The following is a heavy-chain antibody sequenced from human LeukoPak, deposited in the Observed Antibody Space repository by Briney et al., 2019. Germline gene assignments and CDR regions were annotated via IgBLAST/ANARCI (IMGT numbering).Heavy chain of an antibody. V-gene: IGHV4-34*01. J-gene: IGHJ4*02. CDR2: INHSGST. Sequence: PSETLSLTCAVYGGSFSGYYWRWIRQPPGEGLEWIGEINHSGSTNYNPSLKSRVTISVDTSKNQFSLKLSSVTAADTAVYYCARGLTSRAAAGSYWGQGTLVTVSS. CDR1: GGSFSGYY. D-gene: IGHD6-13*01. CDR3: ARGLTSRAAAGSY.